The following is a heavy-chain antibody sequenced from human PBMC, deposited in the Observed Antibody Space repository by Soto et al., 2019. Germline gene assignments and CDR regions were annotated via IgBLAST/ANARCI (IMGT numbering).Heavy chain of an antibody. CDR3: AKDGSYYDFDY. CDR2: FSGNGGST. J-gene: IGHJ4*02. Sequence: EVQLLESGGGLVQPGGSLRLSCAASGFTFSTYAMSWVRQAPGKGLEWVSSFSGNGGSTYYADSVKGRFTISRDNSKNTLYLRMDSLRAEDTAVYYCAKDGSYYDFDYWGQGTLVTVSS. CDR1: GFTFSTYA. D-gene: IGHD3-3*01. V-gene: IGHV3-23*01.